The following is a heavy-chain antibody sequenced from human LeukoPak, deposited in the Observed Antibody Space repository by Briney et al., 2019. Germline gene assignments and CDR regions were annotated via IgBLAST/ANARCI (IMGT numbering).Heavy chain of an antibody. CDR3: ARVLSGSYQGWFDP. CDR2: IYYSGST. J-gene: IGHJ5*02. CDR1: GASMSTYY. V-gene: IGHV4-39*07. D-gene: IGHD1-26*01. Sequence: PSHTPSLTCTVLGASMSTYYWGWVRHSPGKGLEWVGSIYYSGSTYYNPSLKSRVTISVDTSKNQFSLKLSSVTAADTAVYYCARVLSGSYQGWFDPWGQGTLVTVSS.